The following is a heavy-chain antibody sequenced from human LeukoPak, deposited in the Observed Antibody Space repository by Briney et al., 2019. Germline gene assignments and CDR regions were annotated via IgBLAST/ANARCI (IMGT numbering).Heavy chain of an antibody. CDR3: ARAEQQQDYTWLDP. V-gene: IGHV3-9*01. CDR1: GFTFDDYA. J-gene: IGHJ5*02. Sequence: GGSLRLSCAASGFTFDDYAMHWVRQAPGKGLEWVSGISWNSGSIGYADSVKGRFTISRDNAKNSLYLQMNSLRAEDTAVYYCARAEQQQDYTWLDPWGQGTLVTVSS. CDR2: ISWNSGSI. D-gene: IGHD6-13*01.